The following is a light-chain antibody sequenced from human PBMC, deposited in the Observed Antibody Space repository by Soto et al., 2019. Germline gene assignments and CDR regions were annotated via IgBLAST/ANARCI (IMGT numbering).Light chain of an antibody. Sequence: EIVLTQSPGTLSLSPGERATLSCKASQSVTSRYLAWYQQKPGQAPRLLIYGASSRATGIPDRFGGSGSGTDFTLTISRLEPDDFALYFCQQYNNSPEYTFGQRTKMEIK. CDR1: QSVTSRY. CDR3: QQYNNSPEYT. V-gene: IGKV3-20*01. J-gene: IGKJ2*01. CDR2: GAS.